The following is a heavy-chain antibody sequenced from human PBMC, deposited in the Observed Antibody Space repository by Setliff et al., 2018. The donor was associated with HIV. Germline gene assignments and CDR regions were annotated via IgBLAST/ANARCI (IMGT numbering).Heavy chain of an antibody. CDR3: ASDIAVIPAASQVGGFDI. J-gene: IGHJ3*02. D-gene: IGHD2-2*01. Sequence: ASVKVSCKASGYTFTDYYVHWVRQAPGQGLEWMGRINPNSGGTDYAQKFQGRVTITRDTSISTTYMELSRLTSDDTAVYYCASDIAVIPAASQVGGFDIWGQGTMVTVSS. CDR1: GYTFTDYY. CDR2: INPNSGGT. V-gene: IGHV1-2*06.